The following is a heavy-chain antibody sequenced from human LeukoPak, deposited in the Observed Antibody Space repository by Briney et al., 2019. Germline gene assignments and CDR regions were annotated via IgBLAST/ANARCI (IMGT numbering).Heavy chain of an antibody. D-gene: IGHD3-22*01. CDR2: ISSDASNK. J-gene: IGHJ4*02. V-gene: IGHV3-30*04. Sequence: PGGSLRLSCAASGFTFSNYAMHWVRQASAKGLEWVTVISSDASNKNYADSVKGRFTVSRDNSKNTLYLQMNSLRTEDTAVYYCARDQGDYYDSSGYYWSAGTLLWGQGTLVTVSS. CDR1: GFTFSNYA. CDR3: ARDQGDYYDSSGYYWSAGTLL.